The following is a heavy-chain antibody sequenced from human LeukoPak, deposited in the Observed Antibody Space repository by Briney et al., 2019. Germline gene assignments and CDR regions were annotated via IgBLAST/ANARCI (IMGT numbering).Heavy chain of an antibody. V-gene: IGHV3-23*01. CDR2: FSGGGGDT. CDR3: ARDNLSWYSGIDY. D-gene: IGHD6-13*01. CDR1: GFTFSSYA. J-gene: IGHJ4*02. Sequence: GGSLRLSCAASGFTFSSYAMSWVRQPPGKGLEWVSSFSGGGGDTYYADSEKGRFTISRDNSKNSLCLQMNSLRVEDTAVYYCARDNLSWYSGIDYWGQGVLVTVSS.